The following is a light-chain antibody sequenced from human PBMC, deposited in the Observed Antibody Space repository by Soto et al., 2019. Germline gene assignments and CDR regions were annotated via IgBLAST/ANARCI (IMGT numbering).Light chain of an antibody. CDR1: QSVLFNSNNKNY. Sequence: DIVMTQSPDSLAVSLGERATINCKSSQSVLFNSNNKNYLAWYQQKPGQPPKLLIYWASTRESGVPDRFSGSGSGTDFTLTISSLQAEDVAVYYCQQYHSSPWTFGHGTKVEIK. V-gene: IGKV4-1*01. CDR3: QQYHSSPWT. J-gene: IGKJ1*01. CDR2: WAS.